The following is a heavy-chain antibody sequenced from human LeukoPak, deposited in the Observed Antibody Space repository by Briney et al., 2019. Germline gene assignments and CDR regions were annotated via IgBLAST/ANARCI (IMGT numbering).Heavy chain of an antibody. CDR2: IYYSGST. J-gene: IGHJ6*03. CDR3: ARPKEDYYYYMDV. CDR1: GGSISSGDYY. V-gene: IGHV4-30-4*08. Sequence: SETLSLTCTVSGGSISSGDYYWSWIRQPPGKGLEWIGYIYYSGSTYYNPSLKSRVTISVDTSKNQFSLKLSSVTAADTAVYYCARPKEDYYYYMDVWGKGTTVTVSS.